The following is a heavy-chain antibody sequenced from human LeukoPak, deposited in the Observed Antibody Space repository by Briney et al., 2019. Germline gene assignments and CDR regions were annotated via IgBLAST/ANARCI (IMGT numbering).Heavy chain of an antibody. J-gene: IGHJ5*02. CDR3: AKVSLDWLLDP. V-gene: IGHV3-11*06. Sequence: GGSLRFSCAASGFTFSDYYMSWIRQAPGKGLEWVSYISSSSSYTNYADSVKGRFTISRDNAKNSLYLQMNSLRAEDTAVYYCAKVSLDWLLDPWGQGTLVTVSS. D-gene: IGHD3-9*01. CDR2: ISSSSSYT. CDR1: GFTFSDYY.